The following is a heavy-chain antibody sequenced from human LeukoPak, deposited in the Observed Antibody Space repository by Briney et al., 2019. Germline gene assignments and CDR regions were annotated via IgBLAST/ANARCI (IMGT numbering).Heavy chain of an antibody. CDR3: ARDGPKYYYDSSGPDY. Sequence: GGSLRLSCAASGFTFSSYEMNWVRQAPGKGLEWVSSISSSSSYIYYADSVKGRFTISRDNAKNSLYLQMNSLRAEDTAVYYCARDGPKYYYDSSGPDYWGQGTLVTVSS. J-gene: IGHJ4*02. CDR2: ISSSSSYI. D-gene: IGHD3-22*01. CDR1: GFTFSSYE. V-gene: IGHV3-21*01.